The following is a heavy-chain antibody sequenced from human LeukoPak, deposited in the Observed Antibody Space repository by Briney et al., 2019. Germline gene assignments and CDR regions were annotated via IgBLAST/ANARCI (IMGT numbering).Heavy chain of an antibody. Sequence: SETLSLTCTVSGGSISSSSSYWGWIRQPPGMGLEWIGTIYYSGSTYYTPSLKSRVTISVDTSKNQFSLKLSSVTAADTAVYYCARRFGYSYGYWFDPWGQGTLVTVSS. CDR1: GGSISSSSSY. CDR3: ARRFGYSYGYWFDP. J-gene: IGHJ5*02. D-gene: IGHD5-18*01. CDR2: IYYSGST. V-gene: IGHV4-39*01.